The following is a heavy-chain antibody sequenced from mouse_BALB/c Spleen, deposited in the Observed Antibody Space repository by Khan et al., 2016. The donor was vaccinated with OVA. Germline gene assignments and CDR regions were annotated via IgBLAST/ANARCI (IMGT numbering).Heavy chain of an antibody. CDR3: AREEALYYFAY. Sequence: QIQLVQSGAELVRPGASVKLSCKTSGYIFTSYWIHWVKQRYGQGLEWIARIYPGTDNTYYNEKLRDKATLTAEKSSSTAYIQLSSMKSEDSAVYCCAREEALYYFAYWVQGTTITVS. D-gene: IGHD1-1*01. J-gene: IGHJ2*01. CDR1: GYIFTSYW. CDR2: IYPGTDNT. V-gene: IGHV1-76*01.